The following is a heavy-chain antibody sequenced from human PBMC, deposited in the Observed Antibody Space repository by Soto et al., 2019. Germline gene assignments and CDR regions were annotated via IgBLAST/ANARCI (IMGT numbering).Heavy chain of an antibody. Sequence: ASVRVSCKASGYTFTNFGMSWVRQAPGQGLEWMGWLSTDNAKTDSALKLQRRATMTPYTSTSTAYMKLQGLSSDDTAIYYCARDRVGGAVARISYYHHAMDVWGQGTTVTV. D-gene: IGHD6-13*01. CDR1: GYTFTNFG. CDR3: ARDRVGGAVARISYYHHAMDV. J-gene: IGHJ6*02. V-gene: IGHV1-18*01. CDR2: LSTDNAKT.